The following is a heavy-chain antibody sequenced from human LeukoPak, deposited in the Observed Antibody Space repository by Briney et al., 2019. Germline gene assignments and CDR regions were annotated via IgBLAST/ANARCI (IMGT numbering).Heavy chain of an antibody. CDR1: GGTFSSYA. J-gene: IGHJ3*02. V-gene: IGHV1-69*04. Sequence: GASVKVSCKASGGTFSSYAISWVRQAPGQGLEWMGRIIPILGIANYAQKFQGRVTITADKSTSTAYMELSSLRSEDTAVYYCASIQPQDGAFDIWGQGTMVTVSS. CDR3: ASIQPQDGAFDI. D-gene: IGHD5-18*01. CDR2: IIPILGIA.